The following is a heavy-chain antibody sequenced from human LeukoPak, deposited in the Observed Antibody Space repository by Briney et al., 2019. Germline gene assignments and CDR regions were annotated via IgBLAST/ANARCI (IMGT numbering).Heavy chain of an antibody. V-gene: IGHV1-18*04. Sequence: GASVKVSCKASGYTFTGYYMHWVRQAPGQGLEWMGWISAYNGNTNFAQKVQGRVTMTTDTSTNTAYMELRSLRSDDTAVYYCARGRYSSSPPDYWGQGTLVTVS. J-gene: IGHJ4*02. CDR2: ISAYNGNT. CDR3: ARGRYSSSPPDY. D-gene: IGHD6-13*01. CDR1: GYTFTGYY.